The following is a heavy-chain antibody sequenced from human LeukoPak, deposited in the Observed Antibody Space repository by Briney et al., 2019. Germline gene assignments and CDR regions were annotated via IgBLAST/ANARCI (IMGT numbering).Heavy chain of an antibody. V-gene: IGHV4-4*07. J-gene: IGHJ4*02. D-gene: IGHD6-13*01. CDR2: VCPSRNT. CDR3: ARALAAAGDYFDS. Sequence: PSETLSLTCTVSGDSISSYYWNWIRQPAGKGLEWIGRVCPSRNTNYNPSLKSRILISVDTSKNQFSLKLSSVTAADTAVYYCARALAAAGDYFDSWGQGTLLTVSS. CDR1: GDSISSYY.